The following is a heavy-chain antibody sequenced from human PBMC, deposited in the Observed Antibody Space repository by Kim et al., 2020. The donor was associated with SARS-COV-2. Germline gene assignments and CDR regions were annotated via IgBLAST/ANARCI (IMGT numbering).Heavy chain of an antibody. J-gene: IGHJ6*02. CDR1: GYTLTELS. Sequence: ASVKVSCKVSGYTLTELSMHWVRQAPGKGLEWMGGFDPEDGETIYAQKFQCRVTMTEDTSTDTAYMELSSLRSEDTAVYYCATGPAVAGTLVHYYYYYGMDVWGQGTTVTVSS. V-gene: IGHV1-24*01. D-gene: IGHD6-19*01. CDR3: ATGPAVAGTLVHYYYYYGMDV. CDR2: FDPEDGET.